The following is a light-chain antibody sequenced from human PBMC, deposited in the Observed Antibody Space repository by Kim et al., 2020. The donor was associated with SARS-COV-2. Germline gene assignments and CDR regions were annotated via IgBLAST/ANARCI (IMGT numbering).Light chain of an antibody. V-gene: IGLV2-14*04. CDR3: SSYIRASSFA. CDR2: GVN. J-gene: IGLJ3*02. Sequence: GQSITIPCTGTSINVGPYNFVSWYQQHPGKAPKLMIYGVNRRPSGVSYRFSGSKSGNTASLTISGLQAEDEADYYCSSYIRASSFAFGGGTKLTVL. CDR1: SINVGPYNF.